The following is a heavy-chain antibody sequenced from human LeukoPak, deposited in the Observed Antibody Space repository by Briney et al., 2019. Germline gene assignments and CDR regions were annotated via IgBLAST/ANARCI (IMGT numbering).Heavy chain of an antibody. Sequence: PGGSLRLSCAASGFTFSSYAMSWVRQAPGKGLERVSAISGSGGSTYYADSVKGRFTISRDNSKNTLYLQMNSLRAEDTAVYYCAKVRFLEWLLIDYWGQGTLVTVSS. J-gene: IGHJ4*02. CDR2: ISGSGGST. CDR1: GFTFSSYA. V-gene: IGHV3-23*01. CDR3: AKVRFLEWLLIDY. D-gene: IGHD3-3*01.